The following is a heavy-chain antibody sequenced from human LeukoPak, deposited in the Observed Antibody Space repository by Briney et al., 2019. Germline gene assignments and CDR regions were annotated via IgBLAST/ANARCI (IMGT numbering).Heavy chain of an antibody. CDR3: ARHAPSSGWTKYYFDH. CDR2: IYYSGST. D-gene: IGHD6-19*01. V-gene: IGHV4-39*01. Sequence: SETLSLTYTVSGGSISSSSYYWGWIRQPPGKGLEWIGSIYYSGSTYYNPSLKSRVTISVDTSKNQFSLKLSSVTAADTAVYYCARHAPSSGWTKYYFDHWGQGTLVTVSS. CDR1: GGSISSSSYY. J-gene: IGHJ4*02.